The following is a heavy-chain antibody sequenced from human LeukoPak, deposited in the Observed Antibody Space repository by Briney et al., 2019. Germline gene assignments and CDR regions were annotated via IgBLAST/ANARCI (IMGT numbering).Heavy chain of an antibody. CDR3: ASTVAAAMSNYYYGMDV. J-gene: IGHJ6*04. CDR2: IYYSGST. Sequence: SETLSLTCTVSGGSISSYYWSWSRQPPGKGLEWIGYIYYSGSTNYNPSLKSRVTISVDTSKNQFSLKLSSVTAADTAVYYCASTVAAAMSNYYYGMDVWGKGTTVTVSS. CDR1: GGSISSYY. V-gene: IGHV4-59*01. D-gene: IGHD2-2*01.